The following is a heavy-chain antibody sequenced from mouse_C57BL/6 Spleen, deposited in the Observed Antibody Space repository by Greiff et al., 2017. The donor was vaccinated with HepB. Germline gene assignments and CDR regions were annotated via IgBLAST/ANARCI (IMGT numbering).Heavy chain of an antibody. D-gene: IGHD2-4*01. CDR2: ISDGGSYT. Sequence: EVKVVESGGGLVKPGGSLKLSCAASGFTFSSYAMSWVRQTPEKRLEWVATISDGGSYTYYPDNVKGRFTISRDNAKNNLYLQMSHLKSEDTAMYYCARAEVYYDYEAWFAYWGQGTLVTVSA. CDR1: GFTFSSYA. CDR3: ARAEVYYDYEAWFAY. V-gene: IGHV5-4*03. J-gene: IGHJ3*01.